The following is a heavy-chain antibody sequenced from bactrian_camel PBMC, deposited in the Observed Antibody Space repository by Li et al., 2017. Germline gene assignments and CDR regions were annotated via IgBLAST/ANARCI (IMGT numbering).Heavy chain of an antibody. V-gene: IGHV3S55*01. J-gene: IGHJ4*01. D-gene: IGHD1*01. CDR3: ARSYFGASHNTFAF. CDR1: GFTYGRRC. Sequence: VQLVESGGGSVQAGGSLRLSCAASGFTYGRRCMGWFRQAPGKEREGVAGIDSYGDTTYGDSVKGRFTISKDKDENMLYLQMNSRKVEDTAMYYCARSYFGASHNTFAFWGQGTQVTVS. CDR2: IDSYGDT.